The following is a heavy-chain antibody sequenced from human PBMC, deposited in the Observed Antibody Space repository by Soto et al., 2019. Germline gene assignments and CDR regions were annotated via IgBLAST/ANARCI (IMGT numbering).Heavy chain of an antibody. CDR1: GYSFTSYW. V-gene: IGHV5-51*01. Sequence: GESLKISCKGSGYSFTSYWIGWGRQMPGKGLEWMGMIYPGDSDTRYSPSFQGQVTISADKSISTAYLQWSSLKASDTAIYYCARLYGSGSRVAGWVDPWGQGTLLTVS. D-gene: IGHD3-10*01. CDR3: ARLYGSGSRVAGWVDP. J-gene: IGHJ5*02. CDR2: IYPGDSDT.